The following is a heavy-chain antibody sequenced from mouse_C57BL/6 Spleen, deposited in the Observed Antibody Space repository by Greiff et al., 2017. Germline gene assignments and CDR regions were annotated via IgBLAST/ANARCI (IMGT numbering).Heavy chain of an antibody. CDR2: IDPSDSYT. J-gene: IGHJ3*01. V-gene: IGHV1-69*01. D-gene: IGHD1-1*01. Sequence: VQLQQPGAELVMPGASVKLSCKASGYTFTSYWMHWVKQRPGQGLEWIGEIDPSDSYTNYNQKFKGKSTLTVDKSSSTAYMQLSSLTSEDSAVFYCALSGSSLRVAYWGQGTLVTVSA. CDR3: ALSGSSLRVAY. CDR1: GYTFTSYW.